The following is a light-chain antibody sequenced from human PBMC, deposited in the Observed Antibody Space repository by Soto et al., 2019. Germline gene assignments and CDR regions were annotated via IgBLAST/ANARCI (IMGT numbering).Light chain of an antibody. J-gene: IGKJ1*01. CDR2: GAS. V-gene: IGKV3-20*01. Sequence: ALSCRASQSVSSSYLAWYQQKPGQAPRLLIYGASSRATGIPDRFSGSGSGTDFTLTISRLEPEDFAVYYCQQYGSSPRTFGQGTKVDIK. CDR1: QSVSSSY. CDR3: QQYGSSPRT.